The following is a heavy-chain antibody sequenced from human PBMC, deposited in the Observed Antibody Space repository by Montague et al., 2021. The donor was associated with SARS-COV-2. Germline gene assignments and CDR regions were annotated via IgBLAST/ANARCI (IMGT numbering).Heavy chain of an antibody. V-gene: IGHV4/OR15-8*02. Sequence: ETLSLTCAVSGGFISSGNWWSWVRQPPGKGLEWIGEIFHSGAASYNPSLKSRLTISMDKSKNEFSLKLNSVTAADTAMYYCARDFVAAVPDRFDSWGQGVMVTVSS. CDR3: ARDFVAAVPDRFDS. J-gene: IGHJ4*02. CDR2: IFHSGAA. D-gene: IGHD6-13*01. CDR1: GGFISSGNW.